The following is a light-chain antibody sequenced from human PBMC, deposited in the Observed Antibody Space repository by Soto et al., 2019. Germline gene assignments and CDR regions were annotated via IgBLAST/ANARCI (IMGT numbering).Light chain of an antibody. CDR1: QTVSSNY. Sequence: IVLTQSPGTVSLSPGETAALSCRASQTVSSNYLAWYQQKPGQAPRLLIYGTTSRATGVPDRFSGGGSGTAFTLTISRLEPEDFAVYNCQQYYSTPLTFGGGTKVEIK. J-gene: IGKJ4*01. CDR3: QQYYSTPLT. CDR2: GTT. V-gene: IGKV3-20*01.